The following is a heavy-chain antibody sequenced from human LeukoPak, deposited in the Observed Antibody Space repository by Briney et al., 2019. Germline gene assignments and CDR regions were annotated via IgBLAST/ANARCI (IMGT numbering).Heavy chain of an antibody. V-gene: IGHV4-38-2*01. D-gene: IGHD3-9*01. CDR3: ASLEGDILTGYYFGVFDL. CDR2: IYHSGST. CDR1: GYSISSGYY. Sequence: ASETLSLTCAVSGYSISSGYYWGWIRQPPGKGLEWIGSIYHSGSTYYNPSLKSRVTISVDTSKNQFSLKLSSVTAADTAVYYCASLEGDILTGYYFGVFDLWGRGTLVTVSS. J-gene: IGHJ2*01.